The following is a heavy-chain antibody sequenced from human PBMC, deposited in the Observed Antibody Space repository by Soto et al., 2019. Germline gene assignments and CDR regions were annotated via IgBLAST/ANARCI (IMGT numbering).Heavy chain of an antibody. D-gene: IGHD6-6*01. CDR3: ARVRRGSSRANYFDY. V-gene: IGHV4-30-2*01. CDR1: GGSISSGGYS. CDR2: IYHSGST. Sequence: SETLSLTCAVSGGSISSGGYSWSWIRQPPGKGLEWIGYIYHSGSTFYNPSLKSRVTISIDKSKNQFSLKLGSVTAADTAVYYCARVRRGSSRANYFDYWGQGTLVTVSS. J-gene: IGHJ4*02.